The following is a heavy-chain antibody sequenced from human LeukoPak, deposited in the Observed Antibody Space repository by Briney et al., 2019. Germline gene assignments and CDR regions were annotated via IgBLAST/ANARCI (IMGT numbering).Heavy chain of an antibody. Sequence: SETLSLTCAVYGGSFSGYYWSWIRQPPGKGLEWIGEINHSGSTNYSPSLKSRVTISVDTSKNQFSLKLSSVTAADTAVYYCAARDGYNYYYWGQGTLVTVSS. CDR2: INHSGST. J-gene: IGHJ4*02. CDR3: AARDGYNYYY. CDR1: GGSFSGYY. V-gene: IGHV4-34*01. D-gene: IGHD5-24*01.